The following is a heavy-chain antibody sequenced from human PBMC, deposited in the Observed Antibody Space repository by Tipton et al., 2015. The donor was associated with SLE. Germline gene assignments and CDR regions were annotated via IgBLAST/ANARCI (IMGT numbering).Heavy chain of an antibody. CDR2: VYYSGST. CDR1: GGSISSYY. CDR3: ARDDHGRRWFDP. J-gene: IGHJ5*02. D-gene: IGHD3/OR15-3a*01. Sequence: TLSLTCTVSGGSISSYYWSWIRQPPGKGLEWIGYVYYSGSTYYNPSLKSRVTISVDTSKNQFSLKLSSVTAADTAVYYCARDDHGRRWFDPWGQGTLVTVSS. V-gene: IGHV4-59*12.